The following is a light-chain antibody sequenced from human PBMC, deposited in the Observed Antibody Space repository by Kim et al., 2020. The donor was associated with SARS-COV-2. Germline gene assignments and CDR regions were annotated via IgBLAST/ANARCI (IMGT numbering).Light chain of an antibody. CDR3: QAWGSSTAV. Sequence: SVSPGQTASITCSGDKLGDKYVCWYQQKPGQSPVLVIYQDTKRPSGIPERFSGSNSGNTATLTISGTQAMDEADYYCQAWGSSTAVFGGGTKLTVL. CDR2: QDT. J-gene: IGLJ2*01. V-gene: IGLV3-1*01. CDR1: KLGDKY.